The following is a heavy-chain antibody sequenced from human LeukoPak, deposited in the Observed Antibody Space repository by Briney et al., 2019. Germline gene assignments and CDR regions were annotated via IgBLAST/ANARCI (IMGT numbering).Heavy chain of an antibody. CDR1: GYTFTSYG. Sequence: ASVKVSCKASGYTFTSYGISWVRQAPGQGLEWMGWISAYNGNTNYAQKLQGRVTMTTDTSTSTAYMELRSLRSDDTAVYYCARCYYDSSGYYSYYYFDYWGQGTLVTVSS. CDR3: ARCYYDSSGYYSYYYFDY. J-gene: IGHJ4*02. CDR2: ISAYNGNT. D-gene: IGHD3-22*01. V-gene: IGHV1-18*01.